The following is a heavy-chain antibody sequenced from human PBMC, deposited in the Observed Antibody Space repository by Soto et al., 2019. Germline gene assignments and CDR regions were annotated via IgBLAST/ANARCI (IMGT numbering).Heavy chain of an antibody. CDR1: GFMLTRST. CDR3: ARVGTGSSTPLDI. CDR2: ITSASDYI. J-gene: IGHJ3*02. D-gene: IGHD3-9*01. Sequence: KPGGSLRLSGVAAGFMLTRSTMSWVRQAPGRGLEWVSSITSASDYIFYADSVKGRFTISRDNAKNSLYLQMNSLRAEDTAVYYCARVGTGSSTPLDIWGQGTMVTVSS. V-gene: IGHV3-21*01.